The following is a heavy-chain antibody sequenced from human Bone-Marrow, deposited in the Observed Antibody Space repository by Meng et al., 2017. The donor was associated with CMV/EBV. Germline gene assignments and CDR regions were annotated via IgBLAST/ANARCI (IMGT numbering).Heavy chain of an antibody. V-gene: IGHV4-39*01. J-gene: IGHJ4*02. Sequence: CTVSGGSISSSDYYWVWIRQPPGKGLEWIGSIYDSGTTYYNPSLKSRVTISLDKSKRQFSLRLSSVTAAGTAVYFCARRTGLRPVDYWGQGTLVTVSS. CDR3: ARRTGLRPVDY. D-gene: IGHD3/OR15-3a*01. CDR2: IYDSGTT. CDR1: GGSISSSDYY.